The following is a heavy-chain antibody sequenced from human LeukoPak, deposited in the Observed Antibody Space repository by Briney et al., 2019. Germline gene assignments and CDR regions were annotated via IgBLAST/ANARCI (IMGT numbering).Heavy chain of an antibody. D-gene: IGHD3-10*01. CDR1: GGTFSSYT. J-gene: IGHJ4*02. V-gene: IGHV1-69*02. Sequence: ASVKVSCKASGGTFSSYTISWVRQAPGQGLEWMGRIIPILGIANYAQKFQGRVTITADKSTSTAYMELSSLRSEDTAVYYCARGVLWFGELYYFDYWGQGTLVTVSS. CDR2: IIPILGIA. CDR3: ARGVLWFGELYYFDY.